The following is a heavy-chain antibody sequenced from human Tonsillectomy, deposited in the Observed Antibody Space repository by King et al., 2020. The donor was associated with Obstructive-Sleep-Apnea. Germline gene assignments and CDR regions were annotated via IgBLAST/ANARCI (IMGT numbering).Heavy chain of an antibody. CDR3: HGSVSYYPEDT. V-gene: IGHV4-39*06. CDR1: GGSISSSSYY. CDR2: IYYNGNI. Sequence: RLQLQESGPGLVKPSETLSLTCTVSGGSISSSSYYWGWIRQPPGKGLEWIGSIYYNGNIYYNPSLKSRVTISVDTSKNQFSLKLSSVTAADTAVYYCHGSVSYYPEDTWGQGTLVTVSS. J-gene: IGHJ5*02. D-gene: IGHD3-10*01.